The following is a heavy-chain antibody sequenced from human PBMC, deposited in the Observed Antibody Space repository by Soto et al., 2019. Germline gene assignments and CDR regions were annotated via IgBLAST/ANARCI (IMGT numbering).Heavy chain of an antibody. D-gene: IGHD2-15*01. V-gene: IGHV1-46*01. CDR3: ARDLGSGGSDFAY. CDR1: GYTFTSYY. J-gene: IGHJ4*02. Sequence: QVQLVQSGAEVKKPGASVKVSCKASGYTFTSYYMHWVRQAAGQGLEWMGIINPSGGSTSYAQKYQGKVTMTRDTSTSTVYMELSSLRSEDTAVYYCARDLGSGGSDFAYWGQGTLVTVSS. CDR2: INPSGGST.